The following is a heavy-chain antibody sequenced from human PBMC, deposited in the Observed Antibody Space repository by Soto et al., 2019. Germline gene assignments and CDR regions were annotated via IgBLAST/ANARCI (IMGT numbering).Heavy chain of an antibody. Sequence: VQLQQWGAGPVRPLETLSLTCGGSGWSFSGYYLGWIRPAPGEGLGWIGEINDRGSINYNPSLKSRVSISVDTSKNHYSLNLRSVTAADTAVYYCARESHDILTGPPWVWYFDLWGRGTLVTVSS. D-gene: IGHD3-9*01. CDR1: GWSFSGYY. CDR3: ARESHDILTGPPWVWYFDL. V-gene: IGHV4-34*01. CDR2: INDRGSI. J-gene: IGHJ2*01.